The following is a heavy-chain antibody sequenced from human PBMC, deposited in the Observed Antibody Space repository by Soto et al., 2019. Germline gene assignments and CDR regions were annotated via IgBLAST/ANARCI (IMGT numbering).Heavy chain of an antibody. CDR1: GGPISSSNYY. CDR2: IYYSGTP. V-gene: IGHV4-39*01. CDR3: ARFVVPATRHPDFDY. Sequence: SETLSLTCTVSGGPISSSNYYWGWIRQPPGKGLDWIGNIYYSGTPYYNPSLKSRVTISIDTSKNQFSLRLNSVTAADTGVYYCARFVVPATRHPDFDYWGQGTLVTVYS. D-gene: IGHD2-15*01. J-gene: IGHJ4*02.